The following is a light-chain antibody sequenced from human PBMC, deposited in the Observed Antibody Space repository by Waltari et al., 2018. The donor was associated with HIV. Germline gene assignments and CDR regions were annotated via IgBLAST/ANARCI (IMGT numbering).Light chain of an antibody. CDR3: QQYDNLPRYT. CDR2: AAS. J-gene: IGKJ2*01. V-gene: IGKV1-39*01. Sequence: DIQMTQSPSSLSASVGDRVTITCRASQSISTSLNWYQQKPGKAPKLLIYAASSLQSGVPSRFSGSGSGTDFTLTISSLQPEDFATYYCQQYDNLPRYTFGQGTKLEIK. CDR1: QSISTS.